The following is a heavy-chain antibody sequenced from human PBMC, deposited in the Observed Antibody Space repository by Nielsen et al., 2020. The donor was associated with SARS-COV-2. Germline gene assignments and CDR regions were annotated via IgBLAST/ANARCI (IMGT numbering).Heavy chain of an antibody. J-gene: IGHJ5*02. D-gene: IGHD3-22*01. V-gene: IGHV3-21*01. CDR2: ISGRSTFI. Sequence: GESLKISCAASGFTFSDYSMSWVRQAPGKGLEWLSSISGRSTFIHSADSVRGRFTISRDNAENSLYLQMSSLRTEDTAVYYCATGAGTSGYFYVLSWGQGSLVTVSS. CDR1: GFTFSDYS. CDR3: ATGAGTSGYFYVLS.